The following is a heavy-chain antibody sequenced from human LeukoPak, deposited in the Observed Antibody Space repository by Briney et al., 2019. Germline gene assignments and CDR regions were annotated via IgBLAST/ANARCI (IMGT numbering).Heavy chain of an antibody. J-gene: IGHJ5*02. CDR2: IYYSGST. Sequence: SETLSLTCTVSGGSISSGDYYWSWIRQLPGKGLEWIGYIYYSGSTYYNPSLKSRVTISVDTSKNQFSLKLSSVTAADTAVYYCARADRSISGTTCWFDPWGQGTLVTVSS. CDR1: GGSISSGDYY. D-gene: IGHD1-1*01. CDR3: ARADRSISGTTCWFDP. V-gene: IGHV4-30-4*01.